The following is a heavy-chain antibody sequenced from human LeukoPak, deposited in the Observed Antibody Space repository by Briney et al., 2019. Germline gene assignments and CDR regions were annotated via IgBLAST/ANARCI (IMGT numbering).Heavy chain of an antibody. CDR1: GFIFRSYS. CDR3: AELGITMIGGV. J-gene: IGHJ6*04. CDR2: ISTSSDTI. V-gene: IGHV3-48*04. Sequence: PGGSPRLSCAASGFIFRSYSMNWVRQAPGKGLEWVAFISTSSDTISYSDSVKGRFTISRDNAKNSLYLQMNSLGAEDTAVYYCAELGITMIGGVWGKGTTVTISS. D-gene: IGHD3-10*02.